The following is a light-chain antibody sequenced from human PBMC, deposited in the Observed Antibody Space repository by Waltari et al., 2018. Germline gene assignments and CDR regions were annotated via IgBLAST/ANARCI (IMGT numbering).Light chain of an antibody. J-gene: IGKJ3*01. CDR2: GAS. CDR3: QQYNDWPPFT. V-gene: IGKV3-15*01. Sequence: EVVMTQSPATLSVSPGERATLSCRASQSISSKLAWYQQKPGQAPRLLIYGASTRATDIPARFSGSGSETEFTLTISSLQSEDFAVYYCQQYNDWPPFTFGPGTKVDIK. CDR1: QSISSK.